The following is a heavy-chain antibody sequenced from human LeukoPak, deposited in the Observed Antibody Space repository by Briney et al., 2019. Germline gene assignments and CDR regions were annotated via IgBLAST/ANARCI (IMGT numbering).Heavy chain of an antibody. Sequence: SETLSLTCRVSRGPIRSYYWSWIRQPPGKGLEWIGHIYYSGSTNYNPSLESRVTLSVDTPKNQFSLKLSSVTAADTAMYYCARHTLDHWYFDLWGRGTLVTVSS. J-gene: IGHJ2*01. CDR1: RGPIRSYY. V-gene: IGHV4-59*08. CDR3: ARHTLDHWYFDL. CDR2: IYYSGST.